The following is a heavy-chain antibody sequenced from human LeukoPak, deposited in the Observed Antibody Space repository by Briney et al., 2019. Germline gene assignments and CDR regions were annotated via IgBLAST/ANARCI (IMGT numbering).Heavy chain of an antibody. CDR2: IYYSGST. V-gene: IGHV4-61*01. Sequence: PLETLSLTCTVSGGSVSSGSYYWSWIRQPPGKGLEWIGYIYYSGSTNYNPSLKSRVTISVDTSKNQFSLKLSSVTAADTAVYYCARLRIAAAGTPIDYWGQGTLVTVSS. CDR3: ARLRIAAAGTPIDY. J-gene: IGHJ4*01. D-gene: IGHD6-13*01. CDR1: GGSVSSGSYY.